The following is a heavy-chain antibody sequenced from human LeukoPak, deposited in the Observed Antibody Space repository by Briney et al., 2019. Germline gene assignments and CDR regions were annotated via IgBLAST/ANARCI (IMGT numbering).Heavy chain of an antibody. Sequence: SETLSLTCAVYGGSFSGYYWSWIRQPPGKGLEWIGEINHSGSTNYNPSLKSRVTISVDTSKNQFSLKLSSVTAADTAVNYCARVKGRSLSRIDYWGQGTLVTVSS. CDR2: INHSGST. V-gene: IGHV4-34*01. J-gene: IGHJ4*02. CDR1: GGSFSGYY. D-gene: IGHD1-26*01. CDR3: ARVKGRSLSRIDY.